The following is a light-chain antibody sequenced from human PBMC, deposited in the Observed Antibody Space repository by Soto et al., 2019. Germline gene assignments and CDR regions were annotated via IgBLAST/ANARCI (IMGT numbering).Light chain of an antibody. CDR2: GVT. CDR3: SSYTTSFTWV. J-gene: IGLJ3*02. CDR1: SSDVGVHNF. Sequence: QSALTQPASVSGSPGQSISISCTGTSSDVGVHNFVSWYQQYPGKAPKVLIYGVTNRPSGVSNRFSGSKSGNTAPLTISGLQAEDEADYYCSSYTTSFTWVFGGGTKLTVL. V-gene: IGLV2-14*01.